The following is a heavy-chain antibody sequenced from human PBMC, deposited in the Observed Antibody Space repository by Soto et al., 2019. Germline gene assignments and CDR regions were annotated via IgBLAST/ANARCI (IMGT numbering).Heavy chain of an antibody. CDR1: GGSFSGYY. V-gene: IGHV4-34*01. Sequence: SETLSLTCAVYGGSFSGYYWSWIRQPPGKGLEWIGEINHSGSTNYNPSLKSRVTISVDTSKNQFSLKLSSVTAADTAVYYCARGSPTTVTMIDYWGQGTLVTVSS. CDR2: INHSGST. J-gene: IGHJ4*02. CDR3: ARGSPTTVTMIDY. D-gene: IGHD4-17*01.